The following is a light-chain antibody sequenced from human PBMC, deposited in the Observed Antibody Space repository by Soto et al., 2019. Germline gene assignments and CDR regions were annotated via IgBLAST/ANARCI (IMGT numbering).Light chain of an antibody. CDR3: TSYTGSDRLL. CDR1: SSDVGRYNY. CDR2: EVT. J-gene: IGLJ2*01. V-gene: IGLV2-8*01. Sequence: QSALTQPPSASGSIGQSVTISCTGTSSDVGRYNYVSWYQQHPGKAPRVIIFEVTKRPSGVPDRFSGSKSGNTASLTVSGLRAEDEADYYCTSYTGSDRLLIGGRTKLTVL.